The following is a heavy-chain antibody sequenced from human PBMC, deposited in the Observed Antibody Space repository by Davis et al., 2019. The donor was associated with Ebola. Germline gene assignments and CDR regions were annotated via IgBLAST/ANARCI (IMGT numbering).Heavy chain of an antibody. Sequence: GGSLRLSCKDSGFRFSSHWIGWVRQMPGKGLEWMGIIYTGDSATRYSPSFRGQVTISADKSIKTAFLQWSSLKASDTAMYYCASLRRTITGMDDAFDIWGQGTMVTVSS. CDR1: GFRFSSHW. CDR2: IYTGDSAT. D-gene: IGHD2-8*02. V-gene: IGHV5-51*01. J-gene: IGHJ3*02. CDR3: ASLRRTITGMDDAFDI.